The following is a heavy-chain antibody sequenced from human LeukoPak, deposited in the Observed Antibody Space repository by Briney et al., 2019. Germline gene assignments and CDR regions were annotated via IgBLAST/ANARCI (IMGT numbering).Heavy chain of an antibody. CDR3: ARGSGTTGTIYMDV. V-gene: IGHV4-59*02. CDR2: TVYSGST. Sequence: SETLSLTCTVPGGSVRPYFWNWIRQSPGKGLEWLAFTVYSGSTSYNPSLNSRATISTDTSKSQFSLRLSSVTAADTAVYYCARGSGTTGTIYMDVWGKGITVTVSS. D-gene: IGHD1-1*01. CDR1: GGSVRPYF. J-gene: IGHJ6*03.